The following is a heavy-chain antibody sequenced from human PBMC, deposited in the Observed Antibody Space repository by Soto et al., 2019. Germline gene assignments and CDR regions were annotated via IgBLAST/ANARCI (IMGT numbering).Heavy chain of an antibody. Sequence: NPSETLSLTCAVYGGSFSGYYWSWIRQPPGKGLEWIGEINHSGSTNYNPSLKSRVTISVDTSKNQFSLKLSSVTAADTAVYYCARISSDYYYYYYMDVWGKGTTVTVSS. J-gene: IGHJ6*03. CDR2: INHSGST. V-gene: IGHV4-34*01. CDR3: ARISSDYYYYYYMDV. D-gene: IGHD6-6*01. CDR1: GGSFSGYY.